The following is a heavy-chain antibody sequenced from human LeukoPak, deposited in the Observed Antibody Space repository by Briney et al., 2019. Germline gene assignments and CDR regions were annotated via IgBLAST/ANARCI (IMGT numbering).Heavy chain of an antibody. CDR1: GGSVTSTN. CDR2: ISSSSNTI. D-gene: IGHD5-12*01. V-gene: IGHV3-48*02. CDR3: ARDILTKQAYSGYDN. Sequence: PSETLSLTCGVSGGSVTSTNWWTWVRQPPGKGLEWVSYISSSSNTIYYADSVKGRFTISRDNAKNSLYLQMNSLRDEDTAVYYCARDILTKQAYSGYDNWGQGTLVTVSS. J-gene: IGHJ4*02.